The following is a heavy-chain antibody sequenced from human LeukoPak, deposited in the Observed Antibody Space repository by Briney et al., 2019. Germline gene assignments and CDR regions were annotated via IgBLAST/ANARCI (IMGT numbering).Heavy chain of an antibody. J-gene: IGHJ4*02. V-gene: IGHV3-49*04. Sequence: GGSLRLSCTASGFTFGDYAMSWVRQAPGKGLEWVGFIRSKAYGGTTEYAASVKGRFTISRDDPKSIAYLQMNSLKTEDTAVYYCTRGYNWNYGYFDNWGQGTLVTVSS. CDR1: GFTFGDYA. CDR2: IRSKAYGGTT. D-gene: IGHD1-7*01. CDR3: TRGYNWNYGYFDN.